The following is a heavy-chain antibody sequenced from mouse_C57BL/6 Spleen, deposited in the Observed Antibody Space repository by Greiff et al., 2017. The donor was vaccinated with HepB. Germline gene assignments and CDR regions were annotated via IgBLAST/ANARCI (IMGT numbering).Heavy chain of an antibody. CDR3: ARGGDGYY. J-gene: IGHJ3*01. Sequence: QVQLQQPGAELVKPGASVKLSCKASGYTFTSYWMQWVKQRPGQGLEWIGEIDPSDSYTNYHQKFKGKATLTVDTSSSTAYMQLSSLTSEDSAVYYCARGGDGYYWGQGTLVTVSA. V-gene: IGHV1-50*01. CDR2: IDPSDSYT. D-gene: IGHD2-3*01. CDR1: GYTFTSYW.